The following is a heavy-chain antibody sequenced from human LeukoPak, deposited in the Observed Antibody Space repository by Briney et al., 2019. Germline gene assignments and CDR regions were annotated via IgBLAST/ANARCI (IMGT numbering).Heavy chain of an antibody. CDR3: TRVEETATTAAIIRKYSYYYYYMGV. J-gene: IGHJ6*03. CDR1: GFTFSTYR. V-gene: IGHV3-7*01. CDR2: IKQDGSEK. Sequence: PGGSLRLSCAASGFTFSTYRMSWVRQAPGKGLEWVANIKQDGSEKHYVDSVKGRFTISRDNAKSSLYLQMSSLRAEDTAVYYCTRVEETATTAAIIRKYSYYYYYMGVWGKGNTVTVSS. D-gene: IGHD4-11*01.